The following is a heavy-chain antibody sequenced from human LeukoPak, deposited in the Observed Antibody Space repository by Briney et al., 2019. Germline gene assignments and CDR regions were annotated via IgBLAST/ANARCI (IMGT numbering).Heavy chain of an antibody. CDR3: AKDWSFNYGTHYGMDV. J-gene: IGHJ6*02. Sequence: PGGSLRLSCAASGFTFNNYAMNWVRQAPGEGLEWVSGISGSGTYTYYADSVRGRFTISRDNSDNTLYLQMNSLRADDTAEYYCAKDWSFNYGTHYGMDVWGQGTTVTVSS. D-gene: IGHD3-10*01. CDR2: ISGSGTYT. CDR1: GFTFNNYA. V-gene: IGHV3-23*01.